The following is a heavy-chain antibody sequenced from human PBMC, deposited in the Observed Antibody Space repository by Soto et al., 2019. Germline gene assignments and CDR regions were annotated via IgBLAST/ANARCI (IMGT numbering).Heavy chain of an antibody. CDR3: AKLGDFGVVVSNWFDP. CDR1: GFTFSSYA. CDR2: ISGSGGST. Sequence: GGSLRLSCAASGFTFSSYAMSWVRQAPGKGLEWVSAISGSGGSTYYADSVKGRFTISRDNSKNTLYLQMNSLRAEDTAVYYCAKLGDFGVVVSNWFDPWGQGTLVTVSS. V-gene: IGHV3-23*01. J-gene: IGHJ5*02. D-gene: IGHD3-3*01.